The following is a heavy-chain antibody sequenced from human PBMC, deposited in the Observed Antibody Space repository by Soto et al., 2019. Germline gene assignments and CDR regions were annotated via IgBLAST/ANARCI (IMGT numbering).Heavy chain of an antibody. J-gene: IGHJ4*02. CDR2: MNPDTGNT. CDR3: ARAMGYSSTSRLDL. CDR1: GYTFTTYD. V-gene: IGHV1-8*01. Sequence: QVQLVQSGAEVEKPGASVKVSCKASGYTFTTYDFNWVRQAPGHGLEWMGWMNPDTGNTGYAQKFEGRVTMTTDTSISTAFMALSGLTAEDTAVYYGARAMGYSSTSRLDLWGQGTLVTVSS. D-gene: IGHD6-19*01.